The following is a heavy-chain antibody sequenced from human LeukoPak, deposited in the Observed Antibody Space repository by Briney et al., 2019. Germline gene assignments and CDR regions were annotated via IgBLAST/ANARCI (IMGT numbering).Heavy chain of an antibody. D-gene: IGHD3-16*01. J-gene: IGHJ4*02. CDR1: GGSLSSYY. V-gene: IGHV4-59*01. Sequence: NPSETLSLTCTVSGGSLSSYYWSWIRQPPGKGLEWIGYISYSGSTNYNPSLKSRVTISVDTSKNQFSLNLSSATAADTAVYYCARLRGGFDYWGQGTLVTVSS. CDR3: ARLRGGFDY. CDR2: ISYSGST.